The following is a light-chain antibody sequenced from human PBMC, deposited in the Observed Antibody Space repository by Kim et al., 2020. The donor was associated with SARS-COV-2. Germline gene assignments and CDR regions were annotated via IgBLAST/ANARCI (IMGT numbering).Light chain of an antibody. V-gene: IGLV3-19*01. CDR3: NSRDSSGNHVV. CDR2: GKN. Sequence: ALGQTVRITCQGDSLRSYYESWYQQKPGQAPVLVIYGKNNRPSGIPDRFSGSSSGNTASLTITGAQAEDEADYYCNSRDSSGNHVVFCGGTKLTVL. J-gene: IGLJ2*01. CDR1: SLRSYY.